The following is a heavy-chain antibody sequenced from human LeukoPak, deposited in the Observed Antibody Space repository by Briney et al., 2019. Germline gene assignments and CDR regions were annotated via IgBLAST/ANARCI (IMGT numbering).Heavy chain of an antibody. CDR3: ARLSCSSANCYEYYYYYLDV. CDR1: GFTFSDYY. V-gene: IGHV3-11*01. CDR2: ISSSGSFM. Sequence: PGGSLRLSCAASGFTFSDYYMGWIRQAPGKGLEWVSYISSSGSFMYYADSVKGRLTISRDKAKNSLYLQMNSLRAEDTAVYYCARLSCSSANCYEYYYYYLDVWGNGSTVTVSS. D-gene: IGHD2-2*01. J-gene: IGHJ6*03.